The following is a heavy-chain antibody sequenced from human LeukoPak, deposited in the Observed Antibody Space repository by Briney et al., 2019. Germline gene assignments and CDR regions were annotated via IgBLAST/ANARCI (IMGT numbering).Heavy chain of an antibody. D-gene: IGHD2-15*01. Sequence: SGTLSLTCAVSGGSISSSNWWSWVRQPPGKGLEWIGEIYHSGSTNYNPSLKSRVTISVDKSKNQFSLKLSSVTAADTAVYYCARGYCSGGSCYSSWFDYWGQGTLVTVSS. CDR2: IYHSGST. CDR1: GGSISSSNW. J-gene: IGHJ5*01. V-gene: IGHV4-4*02. CDR3: ARGYCSGGSCYSSWFDY.